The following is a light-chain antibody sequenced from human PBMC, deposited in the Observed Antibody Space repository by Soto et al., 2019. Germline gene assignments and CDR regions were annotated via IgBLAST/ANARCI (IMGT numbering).Light chain of an antibody. CDR3: CAYTARTTLSWV. J-gene: IGLJ3*02. Sequence: QSVLTQPASVSGSPGQSITISCTGSSSDVGTYNYVSWYQQHPGKAPKLIIYEVTNRPSGVSSCYSGSQSGNTASLSISGLQAEDEADYYCCAYTARTTLSWVFGGGTK. V-gene: IGLV2-14*01. CDR2: EVT. CDR1: SSDVGTYNY.